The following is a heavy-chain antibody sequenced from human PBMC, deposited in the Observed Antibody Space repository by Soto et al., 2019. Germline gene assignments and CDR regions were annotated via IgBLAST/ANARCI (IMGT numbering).Heavy chain of an antibody. D-gene: IGHD3-3*02. Sequence: EVRLLESGGDLVQPGGSLRLSCAPSGFTFNNFAMSWVRQAPGKGLEWVSAINYVGVDTYYAPSVKGRFVISRDNSKDRLYLQMNSLRAEDSGVYFCARSGSHFWNGFESWGQGTLVTVSS. J-gene: IGHJ5*01. CDR2: INYVGVDT. V-gene: IGHV3-23*01. CDR3: ARSGSHFWNGFES. CDR1: GFTFNNFA.